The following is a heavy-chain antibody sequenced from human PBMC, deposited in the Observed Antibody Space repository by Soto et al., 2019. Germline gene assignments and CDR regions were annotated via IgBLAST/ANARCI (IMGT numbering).Heavy chain of an antibody. D-gene: IGHD6-6*01. CDR1: GFTFSSYA. CDR2: ISGSGGST. CDR3: AKDIRSSSFGHYGMDV. J-gene: IGHJ6*02. V-gene: IGHV3-23*01. Sequence: VQLLESGGGLVQPGGSLRLSCAASGFTFSSYAMSWVRQAPGKGLEWVSAISGSGGSTYYADSVKGRFTISRDNSKNTLYLQMNSLRAEDTAVYYCAKDIRSSSFGHYGMDVWGQGTTVTVSS.